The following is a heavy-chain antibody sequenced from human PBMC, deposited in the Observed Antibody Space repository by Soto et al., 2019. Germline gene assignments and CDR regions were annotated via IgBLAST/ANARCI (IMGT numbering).Heavy chain of an antibody. CDR3: AKRPTSTGFGDPFDV. CDR2: ISSSGVNT. V-gene: IGHV3-23*01. D-gene: IGHD3-10*01. J-gene: IGHJ3*01. CDR1: GFSFSTYA. Sequence: EVQLLESGGDLVQPGGSLRLSCAASGFSFSTYAMSWVRQAPGKGLEWVSTISSSGVNTYYTDSVKGRFTISRDNSKDTLYLQTNSLRAEDTAIYYCAKRPTSTGFGDPFDVWGQGTMVTVSS.